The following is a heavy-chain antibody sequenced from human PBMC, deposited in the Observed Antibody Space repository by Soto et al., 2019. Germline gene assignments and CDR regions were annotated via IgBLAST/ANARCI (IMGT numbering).Heavy chain of an antibody. CDR1: GFAVTSSY. D-gene: IGHD1-26*01. Sequence: EVQLVESGGGLVQPGGSLRLSCTASGFAVTSSYMGWVRRAPGKGLEWVSSIYSGRDTYYADSVRGRFTSTTDNSMVTLYLQMNSLRVDDTAMYYCARHVGSYWYFDLWGRGTLVTVSS. J-gene: IGHJ2*01. V-gene: IGHV3-66*04. CDR2: IYSGRDT. CDR3: ARHVGSYWYFDL.